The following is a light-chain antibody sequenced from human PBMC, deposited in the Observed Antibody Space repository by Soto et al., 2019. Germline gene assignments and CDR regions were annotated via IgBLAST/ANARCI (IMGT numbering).Light chain of an antibody. CDR2: EVS. CDR3: SAYAGSNNFV. J-gene: IGLJ1*01. CDR1: SSDVGDNY. Sequence: SALALPPYSSGSPGQSGTISCTGTSSDVGDNYVSWYQQQLGKAPKLIIYEVSLRPSGVPDRFSGSKSGNTASLTVSGLQADDEADYYCSAYAGSNNFVFGTGTKVTGL. V-gene: IGLV2-8*01.